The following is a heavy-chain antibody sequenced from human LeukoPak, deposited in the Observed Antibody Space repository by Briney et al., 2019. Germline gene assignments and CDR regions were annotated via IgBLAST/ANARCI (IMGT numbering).Heavy chain of an antibody. Sequence: QPGGSLRLSCAASGFTFSSYGMHWVRQAPGKGLEWVAVISYDGSNKYYADSVKGRFTISRDNSKNTLYLQMNSLRAEDTAVYYCAKNLNLVVVPAACPDYWGQGTLVTVSS. D-gene: IGHD2-2*01. J-gene: IGHJ4*02. CDR1: GFTFSSYG. CDR3: AKNLNLVVVPAACPDY. CDR2: ISYDGSNK. V-gene: IGHV3-30*18.